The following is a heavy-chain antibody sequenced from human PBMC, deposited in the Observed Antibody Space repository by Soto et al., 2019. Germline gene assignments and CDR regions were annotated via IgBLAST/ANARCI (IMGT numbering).Heavy chain of an antibody. V-gene: IGHV4-30-2*01. CDR2: IYHTGST. CDR3: ARGDSTVTGLFGP. CDR1: GGSISSGGYS. Sequence: QLQLQESGSGLVKPSQTLSLTCAVSGGSISSGGYSWSWIRQPPGKGLEWIGYIYHTGSTYYNPSLNSRVTISVDRSKNQFPLKLSSVTAADTAVYYCARGDSTVTGLFGPWGQGTLVTVSS. J-gene: IGHJ5*02. D-gene: IGHD4-4*01.